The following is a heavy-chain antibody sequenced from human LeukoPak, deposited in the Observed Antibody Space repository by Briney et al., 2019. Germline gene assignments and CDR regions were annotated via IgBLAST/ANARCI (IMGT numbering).Heavy chain of an antibody. D-gene: IGHD3-9*01. Sequence: SVKVSCKASGGTFSSYAISWVRQAPGQGLEWMGGIIPIFGTANYAQKFQGRVTITADESTSTAYMELSSLRSEDTAVYYCARMGVNHYDILTGYSIQDYGMDVWGQGTTVTVSS. V-gene: IGHV1-69*13. CDR1: GGTFSSYA. CDR3: ARMGVNHYDILTGYSIQDYGMDV. CDR2: IIPIFGTA. J-gene: IGHJ6*02.